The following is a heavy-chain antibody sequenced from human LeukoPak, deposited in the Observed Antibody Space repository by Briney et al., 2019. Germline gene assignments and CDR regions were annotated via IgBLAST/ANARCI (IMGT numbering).Heavy chain of an antibody. J-gene: IGHJ6*03. CDR2: INHSGST. V-gene: IGHV4-34*01. CDR1: GGSFSGYY. Sequence: SETLSLTCAVYGGSFSGYYWSWIRQPPGKGLEWIGEINHSGSTNYNPSLKSRVTISVDTSKNQFSLKLSSVTAGDTAVYYCARAGTTGTVYYYYMDVWGKGTTVTVSS. D-gene: IGHD1-1*01. CDR3: ARAGTTGTVYYYYMDV.